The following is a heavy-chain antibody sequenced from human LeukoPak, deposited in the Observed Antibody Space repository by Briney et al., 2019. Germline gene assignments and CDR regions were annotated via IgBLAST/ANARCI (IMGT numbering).Heavy chain of an antibody. V-gene: IGHV4-59*01. CDR3: ARVGGMTTVNNAAVDI. J-gene: IGHJ3*02. CDR1: GGSINSDY. CDR2: MYHYGGT. Sequence: SETLSLTCSVSGGSINSDYWNWIRQPPGKGLEWIGYMYHYGGTNYNPSLKSRVTISIDKPKKQFSLKLISVTAADTAIYYCARVGGMTTVNNAAVDIWGQGTMVTVSS. D-gene: IGHD4-11*01.